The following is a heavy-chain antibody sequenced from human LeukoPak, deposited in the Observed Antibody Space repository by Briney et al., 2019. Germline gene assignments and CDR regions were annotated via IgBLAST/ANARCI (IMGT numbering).Heavy chain of an antibody. CDR3: AKDGAY. V-gene: IGHV3-30*18. J-gene: IGHJ4*02. Sequence: GRSLRLSCAASGFTFSNYHMRWVRQAPGKGLEWVAVISYDGSNEYYADSVKGRFTISRDSSKNILYLQMNSLKPEDTAVYYCAKDGAYWGQGTLVTVSS. CDR1: GFTFSNYH. D-gene: IGHD3-16*01. CDR2: ISYDGSNE.